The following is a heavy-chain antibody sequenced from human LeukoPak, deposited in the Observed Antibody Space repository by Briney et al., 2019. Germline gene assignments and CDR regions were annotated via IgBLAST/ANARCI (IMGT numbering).Heavy chain of an antibody. D-gene: IGHD6-13*01. J-gene: IGHJ6*03. V-gene: IGHV1-2*02. CDR1: GYSFADYY. CDR3: ARALSSWYYYYYYYMDV. CDR2: IKPNSGDT. Sequence: GASVKVSCKASGYSFADYYMHWVRQAPGQGLEWMGWIKPNSGDTRSAQKFQGRVTMTRDTSTSTAYMELRSLRSDDTAVYYCARALSSWYYYYYYYMDVWGKGTTVTVSS.